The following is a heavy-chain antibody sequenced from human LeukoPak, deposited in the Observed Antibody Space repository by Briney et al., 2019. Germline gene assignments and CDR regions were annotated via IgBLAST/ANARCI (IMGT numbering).Heavy chain of an antibody. Sequence: PGESLKVSCKGSGYSFTSYWIGWVRQMPGKGLEWMGIIYPGDSDTRYSPSFQGQVTISADKSISTAYLQWSSLKASDTAMYYCARRGPRPYSDYGMDVWGQGTTVTVSS. V-gene: IGHV5-51*01. D-gene: IGHD2-21*01. CDR3: ARRGPRPYSDYGMDV. J-gene: IGHJ6*02. CDR2: IYPGDSDT. CDR1: GYSFTSYW.